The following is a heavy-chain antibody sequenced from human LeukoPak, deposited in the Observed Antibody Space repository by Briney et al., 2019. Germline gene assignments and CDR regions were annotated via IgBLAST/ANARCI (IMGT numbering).Heavy chain of an antibody. D-gene: IGHD4-11*01. CDR2: IIGSGGIT. CDR1: GVTFSNAW. V-gene: IGHV3-23*01. Sequence: PGGSLRLSCAASGVTFSNAWMSWVREAPGKGLEWVSAIIGSGGITYSADSVKGRFPISRDNSQNTLSLQMNSLRAEDTAVYYCAKGLTTLDYWGQGTLVTVSS. CDR3: AKGLTTLDY. J-gene: IGHJ4*02.